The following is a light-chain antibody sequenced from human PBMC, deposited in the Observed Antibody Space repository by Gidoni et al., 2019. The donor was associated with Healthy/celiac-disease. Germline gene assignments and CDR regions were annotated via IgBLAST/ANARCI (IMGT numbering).Light chain of an antibody. CDR1: QGISSS. Sequence: AIRMTQSPSSLSASTGDRVTITCRASQGISSSLAGYQQKPGKAPKLLIYAASTLQSGVPSRFSGSGSGTDFTLTISCLQSEDFATYYCQQYYSYPHTFGGGTKVEIK. CDR3: QQYYSYPHT. J-gene: IGKJ4*01. V-gene: IGKV1-8*01. CDR2: AAS.